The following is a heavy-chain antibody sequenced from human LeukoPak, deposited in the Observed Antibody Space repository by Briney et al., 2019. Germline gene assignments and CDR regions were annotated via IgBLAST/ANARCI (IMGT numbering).Heavy chain of an antibody. CDR2: ISSSGSTI. J-gene: IGHJ5*02. CDR1: GFTFSRYE. D-gene: IGHD3-22*01. V-gene: IGHV3-48*03. Sequence: PGGSLRLSCAASGFTFSRYEMNWVRQAPGKGLEWVSYISSSGSTIYYADSVKGRFTISRDNAKNSLYLQMNSLRAEDTAVYYCAREGYYDSSGYYLGSNWFDPWGQGTLVTVSS. CDR3: AREGYYDSSGYYLGSNWFDP.